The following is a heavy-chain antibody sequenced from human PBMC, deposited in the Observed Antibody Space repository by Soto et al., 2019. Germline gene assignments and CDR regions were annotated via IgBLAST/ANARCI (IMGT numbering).Heavy chain of an antibody. CDR1: GFIFRNYA. J-gene: IGHJ5*01. V-gene: IGHV3-30-3*01. CDR2: ISYDGNTQ. CDR3: ARVDVSAVQRNAVDS. D-gene: IGHD1-1*01. Sequence: QVQLVESEGGMVQPGRSLRLSCAASGFIFRNYAMHWVRQTPGKGLVWVAVISYDGNTQHYADSVKGRFTISRDNSKNTVILQMNSLRSEDTALYYCARVDVSAVQRNAVDSWGQGTVVSVSS.